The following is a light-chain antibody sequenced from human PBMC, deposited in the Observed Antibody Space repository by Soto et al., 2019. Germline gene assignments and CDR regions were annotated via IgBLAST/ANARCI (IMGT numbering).Light chain of an antibody. J-gene: IGKJ1*01. CDR3: LQDYTYPRT. V-gene: IGKV1-6*01. Sequence: AIQMTQSPSSLSASVGDRVTITCRASQGIRNDLGWYQQKPGKAPKLLIYAASSLQVGVPSRFSGSGSGTDFTLTISSLQPEDFGSYYCLQDYTYPRTFGQGTKVEIK. CDR2: AAS. CDR1: QGIRND.